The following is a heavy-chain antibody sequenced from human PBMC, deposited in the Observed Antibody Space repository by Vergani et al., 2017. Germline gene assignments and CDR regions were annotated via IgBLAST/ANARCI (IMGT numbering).Heavy chain of an antibody. D-gene: IGHD6-13*01. J-gene: IGHJ4*02. V-gene: IGHV3-33*01. CDR3: ARDSSLNTLDY. CDR2: IWYDGSNK. CDR1: GFTFSSYG. Sequence: VQLLESGGGLVQPGRSLRLSCAASGFTFSSYGMHWVRQAPGKGLEWVAVIWYDGSNKYYADSVKGRFTISRDNSKNTLYLQMNSLRAEDTAVYYCARDSSLNTLDYWGQGTLVTVSS.